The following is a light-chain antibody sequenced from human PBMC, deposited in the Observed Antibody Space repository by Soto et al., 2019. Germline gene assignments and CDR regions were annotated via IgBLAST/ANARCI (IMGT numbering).Light chain of an antibody. CDR1: QSISVF. CDR2: AAS. Sequence: DIRMTQSPSSVSASVGDRVTITCRASQSISVFLNGYQQRPGKAPRLLIFAASSLQSGVPSRFSGAGSGTDFTLAISSLQPEDFATYYCQETYGTPYTFGQGTTLHI. CDR3: QETYGTPYT. J-gene: IGKJ2*01. V-gene: IGKV1-39*01.